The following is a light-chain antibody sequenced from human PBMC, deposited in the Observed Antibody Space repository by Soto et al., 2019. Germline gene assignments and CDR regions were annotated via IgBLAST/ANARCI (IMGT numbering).Light chain of an antibody. J-gene: IGKJ1*01. Sequence: DIQLTQSPSTLSASVGDRVTITCRASQNVNIWLTWYQQRPGKAPKLLIYEASNLESGVSSRFSGRGSGTEFTLTISGLQPDDFATYYCQQYITYPTFGQGTKVDSK. V-gene: IGKV1-5*03. CDR3: QQYITYPT. CDR1: QNVNIW. CDR2: EAS.